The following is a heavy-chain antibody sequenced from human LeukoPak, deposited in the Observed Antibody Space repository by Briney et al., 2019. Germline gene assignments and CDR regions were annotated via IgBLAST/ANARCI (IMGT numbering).Heavy chain of an antibody. Sequence: PSETLSLTCAVYGGSFSGYYWSWISQPPGKGLEWIGEINHSGSTNYNPSLKSRVTISVDTPKNQFSLKLSSVTAADTAVYYCARGRSLSVVAATIRGKYYYYGMDVWGQGTTVTVSS. V-gene: IGHV4-34*01. D-gene: IGHD2-15*01. CDR2: INHSGST. CDR3: ARGRSLSVVAATIRGKYYYYGMDV. CDR1: GGSFSGYY. J-gene: IGHJ6*02.